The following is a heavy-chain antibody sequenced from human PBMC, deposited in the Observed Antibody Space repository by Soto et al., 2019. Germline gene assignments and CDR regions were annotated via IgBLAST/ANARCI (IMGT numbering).Heavy chain of an antibody. Sequence: QVQLQESGLGLVKPSQTLSLTCTVSGGSISSGGYYWTWIRQHPGKGLEWIGYIYYSGSTYYNPSLQSRVTMXVXTXXIQFSLELSSVTAADTAVYYCARVCGGDCHYGMDVWGQGTTVTVSS. CDR2: IYYSGST. V-gene: IGHV4-31*03. CDR1: GGSISSGGYY. J-gene: IGHJ6*02. D-gene: IGHD2-21*02. CDR3: ARVCGGDCHYGMDV.